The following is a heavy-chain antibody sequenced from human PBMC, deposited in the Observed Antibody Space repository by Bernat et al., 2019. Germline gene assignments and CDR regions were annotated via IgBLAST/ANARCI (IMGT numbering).Heavy chain of an antibody. CDR1: GGSINSYY. J-gene: IGHJ4*02. CDR2: IYYSGST. CDR3: AGPDSSGFFDY. D-gene: IGHD6-19*01. Sequence: QVQLQESGPGLVKPSETLSLTCTVSGGSINSYYWSWIRQPPGKGLEWIGYIYYSGSTDYNPSLKSRVTISVDTSKNQFSLKLSSVTAADTAVYYCAGPDSSGFFDYWGQGTLVTVSS. V-gene: IGHV4-59*08.